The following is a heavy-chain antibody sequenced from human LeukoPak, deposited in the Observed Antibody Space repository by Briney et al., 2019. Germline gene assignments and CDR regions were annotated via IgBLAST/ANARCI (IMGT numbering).Heavy chain of an antibody. CDR1: GFTFGDYA. J-gene: IGHJ4*02. D-gene: IGHD6-13*01. CDR2: TRSKAYGGTT. Sequence: PSGGSLRLSCTASGFTFGDYAMSWFRQAPGKGLEWVGFTRSKAYGGTTEYAASVKGRFTISRDDSKSIAYLQMNSLKTEDTAVYYCTRGRPGSWVGYWGQGTLVTVSS. CDR3: TRGRPGSWVGY. V-gene: IGHV3-49*03.